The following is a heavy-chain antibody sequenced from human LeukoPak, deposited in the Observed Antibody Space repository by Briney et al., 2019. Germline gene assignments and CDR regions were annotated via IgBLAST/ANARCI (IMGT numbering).Heavy chain of an antibody. D-gene: IGHD3-3*01. CDR1: GGTFSSYA. CDR2: IIPIFGIA. J-gene: IGHJ6*02. V-gene: IGHV1-69*04. Sequence: SVKVSCKASGGTFSSYAISWVRQAPGQGLEWMGRIIPIFGIANYAQKFQGRVTITADKSTSTAYMELSGLRSEDTAVYYCARAHFGDYDFWSGPTSYYYYGMDVWGQGTTVTVSS. CDR3: ARAHFGDYDFWSGPTSYYYYGMDV.